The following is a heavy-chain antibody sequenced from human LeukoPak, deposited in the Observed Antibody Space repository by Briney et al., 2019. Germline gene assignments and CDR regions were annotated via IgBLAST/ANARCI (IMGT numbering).Heavy chain of an antibody. CDR3: KCTLGAY. D-gene: IGHD2-2*01. CDR2: INPNSGGT. J-gene: IGHJ4*02. V-gene: IGHV1-2*02. Sequence: GASVKVSCKAAGYTFSGYYMHWVRQAPGQGLEWMGWINPNSGGTEYAQKFQGRVIMNRDTSISTAYMELSRLGSDDTAVYFCKCTLGAYWGQGTLVTVSS. CDR1: GYTFSGYY.